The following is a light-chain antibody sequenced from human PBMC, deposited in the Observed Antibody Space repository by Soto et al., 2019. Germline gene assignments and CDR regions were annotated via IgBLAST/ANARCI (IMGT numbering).Light chain of an antibody. V-gene: IGKV1-39*01. Sequence: DTQMTQSPSSLSASVGDRVTITCRASQSISSNLNWYQQKPGKAPKLLIYAASSLQSGVPSRFSGSGSGTDFTLTISSLQPEDFATYYCQQSYSTSITFGQGTRLEIK. CDR3: QQSYSTSIT. CDR2: AAS. CDR1: QSISSN. J-gene: IGKJ5*01.